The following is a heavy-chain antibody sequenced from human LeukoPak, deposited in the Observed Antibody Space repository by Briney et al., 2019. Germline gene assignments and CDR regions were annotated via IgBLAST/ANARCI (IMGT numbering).Heavy chain of an antibody. CDR1: GFTFSYLA. CDR3: ARSLGATAY. Sequence: GGSLRLSCAASGFTFSYLAMHWVRQAPGKGLEHVSAISSDGTTTHYANSVKGRFTISRDNSKNTLYLQMGSLRADDMAVYYCARSLGATAYWGQGTLVTVSP. J-gene: IGHJ4*02. D-gene: IGHD1-26*01. V-gene: IGHV3-64*01. CDR2: ISSDGTTT.